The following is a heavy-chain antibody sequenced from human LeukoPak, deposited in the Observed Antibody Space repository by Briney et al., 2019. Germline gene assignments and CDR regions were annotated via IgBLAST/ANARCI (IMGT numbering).Heavy chain of an antibody. J-gene: IGHJ4*02. CDR2: ISGSGGST. CDR1: GFTFSSYA. V-gene: IGHV3-23*01. CDR3: AKGFFDSSSYDY. D-gene: IGHD3-22*01. Sequence: PGGSLRLSCAASGFTFSSYAMSWVRQAPGKGLEWVSAISGSGGSTYYADSVKGRFTISRDNSKNTLYLQMNSLRAEDTAVYYYAKGFFDSSSYDYWGQGTLVTVSS.